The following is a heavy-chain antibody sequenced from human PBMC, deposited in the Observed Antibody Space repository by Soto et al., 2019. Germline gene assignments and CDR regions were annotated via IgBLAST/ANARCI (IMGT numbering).Heavy chain of an antibody. CDR1: GYSFTSYW. Sequence: GESLKISCKGSGYSFTSYWIGWVRQMPGKGLEWMGIIYPGDSDTRYSPSFQGQVTISADKSISTAYLQWSSLKASDTAMYYCARTLPILTGSYYFDYWGQGTLVTVYS. CDR2: IYPGDSDT. D-gene: IGHD3-9*01. J-gene: IGHJ4*02. CDR3: ARTLPILTGSYYFDY. V-gene: IGHV5-51*01.